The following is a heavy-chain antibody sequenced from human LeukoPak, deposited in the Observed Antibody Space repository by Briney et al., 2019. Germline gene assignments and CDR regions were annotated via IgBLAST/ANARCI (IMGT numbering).Heavy chain of an antibody. D-gene: IGHD3-22*01. Sequence: GASVKVSCKASGYTFTSYYMHWVRQAPGQGLEWMGWINPNSGGTNYAQKFQGRVTMTRDTSISTAYMELSRLRSDDTAVYYCARADYYYDSSGYYYGYWGQGTLVTVSS. J-gene: IGHJ4*02. CDR3: ARADYYYDSSGYYYGY. CDR1: GYTFTSYY. V-gene: IGHV1-2*02. CDR2: INPNSGGT.